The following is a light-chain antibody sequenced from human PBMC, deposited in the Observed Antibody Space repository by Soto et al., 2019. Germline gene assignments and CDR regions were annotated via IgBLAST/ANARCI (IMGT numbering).Light chain of an antibody. J-gene: IGKJ2*01. V-gene: IGKV1-39*01. CDR2: AAS. CDR3: QQSYRTPYT. Sequence: DIQMTQSPSSLSAPVGDRVIITCRASQSISSYLNWYQQKPGKAPKLLIYAASSLQSGVPSRFSGSGSGTDFTLTISSLQPEDIATYYCQQSYRTPYTFGQGTKLEIK. CDR1: QSISSY.